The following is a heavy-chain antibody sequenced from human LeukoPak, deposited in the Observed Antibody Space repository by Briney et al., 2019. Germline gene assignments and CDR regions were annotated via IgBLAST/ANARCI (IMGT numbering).Heavy chain of an antibody. CDR2: ISAYNGNT. J-gene: IGHJ4*02. D-gene: IGHD3-22*01. CDR3: ARENYYDSSGYSLDY. V-gene: IGHV1-18*01. CDR1: GYTFTSYG. Sequence: ASVKVSXKASGYTFTSYGISWVRQAPGQGLEWMGWISAYNGNTNYAQKLQGRVTMTTDTSTSTAYMELRSLRSDDTAVYYCARENYYDSSGYSLDYWGQGTLVTVSS.